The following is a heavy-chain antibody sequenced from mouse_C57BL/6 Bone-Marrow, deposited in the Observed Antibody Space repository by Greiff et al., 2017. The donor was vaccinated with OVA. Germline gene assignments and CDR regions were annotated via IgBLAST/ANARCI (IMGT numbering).Heavy chain of an antibody. J-gene: IGHJ3*01. D-gene: IGHD1-1*01. CDR2: IDPETGGT. V-gene: IGHV1-15*01. CDR3: TREYYGSSDHAY. Sequence: QVQLQQSGAELVRPGASVTLSCKASGYTFTDYEMHWVKQTPVHGLEWIGAIDPETGGTAYNQKFKGKAILTADKSSSTAYMELRSLTSADSAVYYCTREYYGSSDHAYWGQGTLVTVSA. CDR1: GYTFTDYE.